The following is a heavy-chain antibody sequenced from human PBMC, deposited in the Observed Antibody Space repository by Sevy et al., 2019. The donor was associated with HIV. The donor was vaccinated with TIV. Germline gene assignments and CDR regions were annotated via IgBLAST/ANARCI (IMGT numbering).Heavy chain of an antibody. CDR3: AYSSSWLFDY. D-gene: IGHD6-13*01. V-gene: IGHV3-48*02. J-gene: IGHJ4*02. CDR2: ISSSSSTI. Sequence: GGSLRLSCAASGFTFSSYSMNWVRQAPGKGLEWVSYISSSSSTIYYANSVKGRFTISRDNAKNSLYLQMNSLRDEDTAVYYCAYSSSWLFDYWGQGTLVTVSS. CDR1: GFTFSSYS.